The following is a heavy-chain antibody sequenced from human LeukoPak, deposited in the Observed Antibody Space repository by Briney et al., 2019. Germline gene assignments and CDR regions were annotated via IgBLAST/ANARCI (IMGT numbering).Heavy chain of an antibody. Sequence: SVKVSCKASGGTFSSYAVSWVRQAPGQGLEWMGGIIPIFGTANCAQKFQGRVTITADESTSTAYMELSSLRSEDTAVYYCARQRGYSYGTQGEADYWGQGTLVTVSS. CDR3: ARQRGYSYGTQGEADY. D-gene: IGHD5-18*01. CDR1: GGTFSSYA. CDR2: IIPIFGTA. J-gene: IGHJ4*02. V-gene: IGHV1-69*13.